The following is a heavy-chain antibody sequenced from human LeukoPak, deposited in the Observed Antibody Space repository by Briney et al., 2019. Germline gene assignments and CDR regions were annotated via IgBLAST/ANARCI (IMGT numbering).Heavy chain of an antibody. V-gene: IGHV1-24*01. CDR2: FDPEDGET. D-gene: IGHD3-10*01. J-gene: IGHJ4*02. Sequence: ASVKVSCKVSGYTLTELSMHWVRQAPGKGLEWMGGFDPEDGETIYAQKFQGRVTMTTDTSTSTAYMELRSLRSDDTAVYYCARSQTTGFGESIHYWGQGTLVTVSS. CDR3: ARSQTTGFGESIHY. CDR1: GYTLTELS.